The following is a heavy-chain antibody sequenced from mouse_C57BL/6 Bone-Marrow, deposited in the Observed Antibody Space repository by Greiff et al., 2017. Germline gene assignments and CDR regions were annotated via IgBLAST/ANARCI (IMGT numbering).Heavy chain of an antibody. J-gene: IGHJ4*01. CDR2: IDPANGDT. CDR3: TTLYDYDGGY. CDR1: GFNIKDDY. Sequence: LVESGAELVRPGASVKLSCTASGFNIKDDYMHWVKQRPEQGLEWIGWIDPANGDTEYASKFQGKATITADTSSNTAYLQLSSLTSGDTAVYYCTTLYDYDGGYWGQGTSVTVSS. V-gene: IGHV14-4*01. D-gene: IGHD2-4*01.